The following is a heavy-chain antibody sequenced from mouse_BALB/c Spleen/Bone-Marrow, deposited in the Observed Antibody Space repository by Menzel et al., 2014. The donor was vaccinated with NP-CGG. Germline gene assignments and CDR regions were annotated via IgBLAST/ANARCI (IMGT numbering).Heavy chain of an antibody. CDR3: ARRGNYGAMDY. CDR1: GYTFTSHW. J-gene: IGHJ4*01. Sequence: VQLQQSGAELVKPGASVKLSCKASGYTFTSHWMHWVEQRPGQGLEWIGEINPSNGRSNYNEKFKSKATLTVDKSSSTAYMQLSSLTSEDSAVYYCARRGNYGAMDYWGQGTSVTVSS. D-gene: IGHD2-1*01. CDR2: INPSNGRS. V-gene: IGHV1S81*02.